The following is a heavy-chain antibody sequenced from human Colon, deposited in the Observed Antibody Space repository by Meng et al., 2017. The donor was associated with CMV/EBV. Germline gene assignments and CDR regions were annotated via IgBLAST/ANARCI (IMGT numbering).Heavy chain of an antibody. CDR2: MSPKSGIT. CDR3: ARGVAAGVDY. Sequence: SCKASGYTFTRLDINWVRQPAGQGLEWMGYMSPKSGITGYEQKCQDRVTMTRDTSISTFYMELSSLRSDDTAVYYCARGVAAGVDYWGQGTLVTVSS. V-gene: IGHV1-8*01. D-gene: IGHD6-25*01. CDR1: GYTFTRLD. J-gene: IGHJ4*02.